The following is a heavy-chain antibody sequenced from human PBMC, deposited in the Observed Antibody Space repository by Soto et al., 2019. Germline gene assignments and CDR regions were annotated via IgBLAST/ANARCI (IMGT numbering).Heavy chain of an antibody. V-gene: IGHV2-5*02. J-gene: IGHJ3*02. Sequence: RRPTRRVSVKFSGVAVTSRGKDVDWIRQPPGKALEWLALIYWDDDKRYSPSLKSRLTITKDTSKNQVVLTMTNMDPVDTATYYFAHRPFLRDFGRGGNHDVSDIWGQRTMVT. D-gene: IGHD3-9*01. CDR1: GVAVTSRGKD. CDR2: IYWDDDK. CDR3: AHRPFLRDFGRGGNHDVSDI.